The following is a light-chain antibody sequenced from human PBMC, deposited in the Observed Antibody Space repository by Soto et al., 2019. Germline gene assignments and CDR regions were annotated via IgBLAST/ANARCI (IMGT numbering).Light chain of an antibody. V-gene: IGLV1-40*01. CDR3: QSFDSSRSGRRV. CDR2: LNN. J-gene: IGLJ3*02. Sequence: QSVLTQPPSVSGAPGQRVTISCTGSSSNIGAGYDVHWYQQLPGTAPKLLIYLNNNRPSGVPDRFSGSKSGTSASLAITGLQAEDEADYYCQSFDSSRSGRRVFGGGTKVTVL. CDR1: SSNIGAGYD.